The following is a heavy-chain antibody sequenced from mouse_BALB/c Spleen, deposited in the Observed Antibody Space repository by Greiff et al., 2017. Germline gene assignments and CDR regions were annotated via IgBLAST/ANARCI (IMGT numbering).Heavy chain of an antibody. CDR1: GFTFNTYA. CDR2: IRSKSNNYAT. V-gene: IGHV10-1*02. D-gene: IGHD1-2*01. CDR3: VSTAYWYGDV. Sequence: EVKLVESGGGLVQPKGSLKLSCAASGFTFNTYAMNWVRQAPGKGLEWVARIRSKSNNYATYYADSVKDRFTISRDDSQSMLYLQMNNLKTEDTAMYCCVSTAYWYGDVWGEGTTVTVSS. J-gene: IGHJ1*01.